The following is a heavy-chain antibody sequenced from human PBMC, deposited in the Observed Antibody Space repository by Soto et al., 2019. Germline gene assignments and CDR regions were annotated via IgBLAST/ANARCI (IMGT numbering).Heavy chain of an antibody. Sequence: QVQLVQSGAEVKKPGSSVKVSCKASGGTFSSYAISWVRQAPGQGLEWMGGFIPIFGTANYAQKFQGRVTLTAEESTSTAYMELSSLRSEDTAVYYCARDRGMGATRTYYYGMDVWGQGTTVTVSS. CDR2: FIPIFGTA. J-gene: IGHJ6*02. V-gene: IGHV1-69*01. D-gene: IGHD1-26*01. CDR3: ARDRGMGATRTYYYGMDV. CDR1: GGTFSSYA.